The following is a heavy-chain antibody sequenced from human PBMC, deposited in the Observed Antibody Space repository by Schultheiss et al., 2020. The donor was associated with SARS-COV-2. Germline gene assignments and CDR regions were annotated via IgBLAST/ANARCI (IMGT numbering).Heavy chain of an antibody. Sequence: GGSLRLSCAASGFSISDHHMDWVRQTPGKGLEWVGRIRNKAKSSTTEYAASVRGRFTISRDDSKNSVYLQMNSLKTEDTAVYYCARDSPTAARNSDYSAFDMWGQGTLVTVSS. D-gene: IGHD2-21*02. V-gene: IGHV3-72*01. CDR2: IRNKAKSSTT. CDR3: ARDSPTAARNSDYSAFDM. CDR1: GFSISDHH. J-gene: IGHJ3*02.